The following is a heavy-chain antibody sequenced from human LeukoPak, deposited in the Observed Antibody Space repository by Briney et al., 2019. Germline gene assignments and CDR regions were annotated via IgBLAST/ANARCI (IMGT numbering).Heavy chain of an antibody. V-gene: IGHV3-23*01. D-gene: IGHD5-18*01. J-gene: IGHJ4*02. CDR2: ISGSGGST. Sequence: GGSLRLSCAASGFTFSSYAMYWVRQAPGKGLEWVSAISGSGGSTYYADPVKGRFTISRDNSKNTLYLQMNSLRAEDTAVYYCAKVSRTWWILDYWGQGTLVTVSS. CDR1: GFTFSSYA. CDR3: AKVSRTWWILDY.